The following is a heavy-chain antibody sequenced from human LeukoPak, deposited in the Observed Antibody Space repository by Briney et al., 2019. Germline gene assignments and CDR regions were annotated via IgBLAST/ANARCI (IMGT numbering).Heavy chain of an antibody. V-gene: IGHV3-49*04. J-gene: IGHJ4*02. D-gene: IGHD6-19*01. CDR3: TSGPPDGIAVAGFDY. CDR1: GFTFGDYA. CDR2: IRSKAYGGTT. Sequence: TGGSLRLSCTASGFTFGDYAMSWVRQAPGKGLEWVGFIRSKAYGGTTEYAASVKGRFTISRDDSKSIAYLQMNSLKTKDTAVYYCTSGPPDGIAVAGFDYWGQGTLVTVSS.